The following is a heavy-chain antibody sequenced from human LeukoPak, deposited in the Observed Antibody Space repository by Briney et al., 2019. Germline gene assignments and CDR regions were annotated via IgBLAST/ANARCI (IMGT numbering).Heavy chain of an antibody. D-gene: IGHD2-15*01. CDR1: GFTFSSYE. J-gene: IGHJ6*02. CDR2: ISSSGSTI. V-gene: IGHV3-48*03. CDR3: ARVGGPRGYYYGMDV. Sequence: PGGSLRLSCAASGFTFSSYEMNWVRQAPGKGLEWVSYISSSGSTIYYADSVKGRFTISRDNAKSSLYLQMNSLRAEDTAVYYCARVGGPRGYYYGMDVWGQGTTVTVSS.